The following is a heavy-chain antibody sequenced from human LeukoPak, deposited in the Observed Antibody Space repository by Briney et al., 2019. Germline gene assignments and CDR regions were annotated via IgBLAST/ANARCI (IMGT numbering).Heavy chain of an antibody. CDR2: IYYSGST. V-gene: IGHV4-30-4*08. CDR3: ARVPSSGTFDY. Sequence: WVRQMPGKGLEWIGYIYYSGSTYYNPSLKSRVTISVDTSKNQFSLKLSSVTAADTAVYYCARVPSSGTFDYWGQGTLVTVSS. J-gene: IGHJ4*02. D-gene: IGHD3-10*01.